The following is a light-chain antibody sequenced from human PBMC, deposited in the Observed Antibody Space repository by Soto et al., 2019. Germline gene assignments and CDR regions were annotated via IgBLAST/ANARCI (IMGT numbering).Light chain of an antibody. CDR1: QGISSA. Sequence: AIQLTQSPSSLSASVGDRVTITCRASQGISSALAWYHQKPGKAPKLLIYDASTLESGSPSRFSGSGSGTDFTLTISSLQPEDFATYYCQQFNSYPSLTFGGGTKVEIK. V-gene: IGKV1-13*02. J-gene: IGKJ4*01. CDR3: QQFNSYPSLT. CDR2: DAS.